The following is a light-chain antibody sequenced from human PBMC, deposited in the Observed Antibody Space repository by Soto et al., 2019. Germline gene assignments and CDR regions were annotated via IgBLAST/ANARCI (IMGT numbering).Light chain of an antibody. CDR2: GAS. CDR3: QQYNDWPPLT. Sequence: EIVLTQSPGTLSLSPGERATLSCRASQSVSNSYLAWYQQKPGQAPRLLIYGASTRATGIPARFSGSGSGTEFTLTIRSLQSEDFAVYYCQQYNDWPPLTFGGGTKVDIK. CDR1: QSVSNSY. V-gene: IGKV3-15*01. J-gene: IGKJ4*01.